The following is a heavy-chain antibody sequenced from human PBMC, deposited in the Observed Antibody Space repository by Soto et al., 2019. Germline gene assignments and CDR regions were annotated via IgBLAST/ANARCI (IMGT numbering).Heavy chain of an antibody. CDR2: ISSSGSTI. CDR1: GFTFSSYE. V-gene: IGHV3-48*03. J-gene: IGHJ6*02. D-gene: IGHD4-17*01. Sequence: EVQLVESGGGLVQPGGSLRLSCAASGFTFSSYEMNWVRQAPGKGLEWVSYISSSGSTIYYADSVKGRFTISRDNAKNSLYLQMNSLRAEDMAVYYCARDTAARYYYYYGMDVWGQGTTVTVSS. CDR3: ARDTAARYYYYYGMDV.